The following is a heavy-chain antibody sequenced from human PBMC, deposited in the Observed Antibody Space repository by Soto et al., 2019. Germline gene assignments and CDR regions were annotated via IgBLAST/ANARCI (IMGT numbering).Heavy chain of an antibody. CDR1: GASISSTSSYDW. CDR3: AKMVGATLVDY. V-gene: IGHV4-4*02. J-gene: IGHJ4*02. Sequence: PSDTLSLTCTVSGASISSTSSYDWWSWVRQPPGKGLEWIGEIFHSGSTNYNPSLKSRVSMSVDKSKNQFSLRLRSVTAADTAVYYCAKMVGATLVDYWGQGSLVTVSS. D-gene: IGHD1-26*01. CDR2: IFHSGST.